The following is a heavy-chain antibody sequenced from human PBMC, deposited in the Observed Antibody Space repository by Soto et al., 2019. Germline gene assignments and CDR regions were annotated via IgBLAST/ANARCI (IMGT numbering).Heavy chain of an antibody. V-gene: IGHV3-9*01. CDR1: GFTFDDYA. CDR3: AKDRGDSIYYYYMDV. CDR2: ISWNSGSI. J-gene: IGHJ6*03. Sequence: GGSLRLSCAASGFTFDDYAMHWVRQAPGKGLEWVSGISWNSGSIGYADSVKGRFTISRDNAKNSLYLQMNSLRAEDTALYYCAKDRGDSIYYYYMDVWGKGTTVTVSS. D-gene: IGHD3-3*02.